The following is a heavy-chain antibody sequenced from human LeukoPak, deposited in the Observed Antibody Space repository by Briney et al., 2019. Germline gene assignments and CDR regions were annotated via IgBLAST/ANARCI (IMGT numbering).Heavy chain of an antibody. J-gene: IGHJ4*02. CDR2: IRYDGSNT. D-gene: IGHD5-18*01. Sequence: PGGSLRLSCAASGFTFSSSGMHWVRQAPGKGLEWVAVIRYDGSNTYYADSVKGRLTISRDNSKNTLYLQMNSLRAEDTAVYYCARGGDTAASDYWGQGTLVTVSS. CDR3: ARGGDTAASDY. V-gene: IGHV3-33*01. CDR1: GFTFSSSG.